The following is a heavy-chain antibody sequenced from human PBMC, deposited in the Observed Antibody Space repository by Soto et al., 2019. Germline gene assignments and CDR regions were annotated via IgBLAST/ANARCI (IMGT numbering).Heavy chain of an antibody. J-gene: IGHJ5*02. Sequence: SETLSLTSTVSGASISSDYRSWIRQPPRKGLEWIGYIYSSVVTNYNPSPKSRVTLSVHTSPNQFSLNLCYVTAADTTVYYCAGLRYYCCSQGFGPWGQGTLITVSS. D-gene: IGHD3-10*01. CDR1: GASISSDY. CDR3: AGLRYYCCSQGFGP. CDR2: IYSSVVT. V-gene: IGHV4-4*08.